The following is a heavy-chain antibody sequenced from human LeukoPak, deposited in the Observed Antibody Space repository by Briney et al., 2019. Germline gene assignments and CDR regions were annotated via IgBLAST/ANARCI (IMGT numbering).Heavy chain of an antibody. CDR3: ARDRGIVGASYGMDV. D-gene: IGHD1-26*01. Sequence: ASVKVSCKASGYTFTSYGISWVRQAPGQGLEWMGWISAYNGNTNYAQKLQGRVTTTTDTSTSTAYMELRSLRSDDTAVYYCARDRGIVGASYGMDVWGQGTTVTVSS. J-gene: IGHJ6*02. CDR1: GYTFTSYG. CDR2: ISAYNGNT. V-gene: IGHV1-18*01.